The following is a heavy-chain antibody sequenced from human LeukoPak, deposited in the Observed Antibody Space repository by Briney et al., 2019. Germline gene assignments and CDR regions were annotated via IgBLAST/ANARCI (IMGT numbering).Heavy chain of an antibody. V-gene: IGHV4-39*07. Sequence: PSGTLSLTCAVSGGSISSSSYYWGWIRQPPGKGLEWIGSIYYSGSTYYNPSLKSRVTISVDTSKNQFSLKLSSVTAADTAVYYCARWDYDFWSGYRGNWYFDLWGRGTLVTVSS. CDR3: ARWDYDFWSGYRGNWYFDL. J-gene: IGHJ2*01. D-gene: IGHD3-3*01. CDR2: IYYSGST. CDR1: GGSISSSSYY.